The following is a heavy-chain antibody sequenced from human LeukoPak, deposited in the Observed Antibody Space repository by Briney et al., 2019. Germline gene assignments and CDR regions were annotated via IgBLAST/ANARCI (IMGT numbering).Heavy chain of an antibody. CDR1: LGTFSSYA. CDR3: AREPYCSGGSCASAPLDY. CDR2: IIAIFGTA. D-gene: IGHD2-15*01. V-gene: IGHV1-69*13. J-gene: IGHJ4*02. Sequence: ASVKVSCKASLGTFSSYAISWVRPAPGQGLEWMGQIIAIFGTANYAQKFQGRVTITADESKSTAYMELSSLRSEDTAVYYCAREPYCSGGSCASAPLDYWGQGTLVTVSS.